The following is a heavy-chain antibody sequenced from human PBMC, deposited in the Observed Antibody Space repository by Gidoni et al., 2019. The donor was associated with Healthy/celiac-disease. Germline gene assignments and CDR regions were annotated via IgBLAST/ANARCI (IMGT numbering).Heavy chain of an antibody. CDR3: ARGGTSYYDILTGYYTPTSFDY. Sequence: VPLVQSGAEVKTPGSSVKVSCKASGGPSSSYAIRWVRQAPGQGLEWMGGIIPIVGTANYAQKFQGRGTSTEDKSKSKAYMELSSLRYEETAVYYCARGGTSYYDILTGYYTPTSFDYWGQGTLVTVSS. CDR1: GGPSSSYA. D-gene: IGHD3-9*01. J-gene: IGHJ4*02. CDR2: IIPIVGTA. V-gene: IGHV1-69*06.